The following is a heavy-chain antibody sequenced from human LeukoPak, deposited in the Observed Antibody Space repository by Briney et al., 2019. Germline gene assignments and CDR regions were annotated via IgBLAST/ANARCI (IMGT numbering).Heavy chain of an antibody. D-gene: IGHD2-2*01. CDR2: LDTDGSDT. CDR3: ARDLEAVVPPAYFDY. Sequence: PGGSLRLSCAASGFTFSNYWMHWVRQAPGKGLVWVSRLDTDGSDTSYADSVKGRFTISRDNAKNTLYLQMNSLRAEDTAVYYCARDLEAVVPPAYFDYWGQGTLVTVSS. V-gene: IGHV3-74*01. J-gene: IGHJ4*02. CDR1: GFTFSNYW.